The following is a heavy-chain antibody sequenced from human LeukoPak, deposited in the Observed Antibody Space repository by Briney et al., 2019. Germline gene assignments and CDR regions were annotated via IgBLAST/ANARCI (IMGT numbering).Heavy chain of an antibody. J-gene: IGHJ3*02. V-gene: IGHV4-59*01. Sequence: SETLSLTCTVSGGSISSYYWSWIRQPPGKGLEWIGYIYYSGSTNYNPSLKSRVTISVDTSKNQFSLKLSSVTAADTAVYYCASHRSDAFDIWGQGTKVTVSS. CDR1: GGSISSYY. CDR3: ASHRSDAFDI. D-gene: IGHD3-10*01. CDR2: IYYSGST.